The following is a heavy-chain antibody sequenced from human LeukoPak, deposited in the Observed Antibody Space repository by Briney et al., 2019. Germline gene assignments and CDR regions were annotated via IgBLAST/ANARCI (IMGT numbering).Heavy chain of an antibody. CDR2: ISHTGGTT. V-gene: IGHV3-23*01. CDR3: AKEMTERHRDAFDI. D-gene: IGHD1-1*01. Sequence: GGSLRLSCAASGFTFSNYVMYWVRQAPGKGLEWVSGISHTGGTTYYADSVRGRFTISRDNSKNTLYLQMNSLRAEDTAVYYCAKEMTERHRDAFDIWGQGTMVTVSS. CDR1: GFTFSNYV. J-gene: IGHJ3*02.